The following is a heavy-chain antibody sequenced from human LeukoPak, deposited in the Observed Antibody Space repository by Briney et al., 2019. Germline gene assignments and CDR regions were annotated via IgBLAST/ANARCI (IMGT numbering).Heavy chain of an antibody. CDR2: ISSSGDNT. V-gene: IGHV3-23*01. CDR3: AKDRVAIFGVVTTHWFDP. J-gene: IGHJ5*02. Sequence: GGSLRLSCAASGFTFSSYAMNWVRQAPGKGQEWVSGISSSGDNTYYADSVKGRFTISRDNSKKTLYLQMNSLRAEDTAVYYCAKDRVAIFGVVTTHWFDPWGQGTLVTVSS. CDR1: GFTFSSYA. D-gene: IGHD3-3*01.